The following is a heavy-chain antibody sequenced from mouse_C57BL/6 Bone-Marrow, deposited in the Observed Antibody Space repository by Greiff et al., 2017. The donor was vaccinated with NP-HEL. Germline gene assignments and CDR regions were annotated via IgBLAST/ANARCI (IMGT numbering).Heavy chain of an antibody. D-gene: IGHD1-1*01. CDR2: IYPGDGDT. V-gene: IGHV1-82*01. J-gene: IGHJ3*01. CDR1: GYAFSSSW. CDR3: ARPGEGGSSWGWFAY. Sequence: QVQLQQSGPELVKPGASEKISCKASGYAFSSSWMNWVKQRPGKGLEWIGRIYPGDGDTNYNGKFKGKATLTADKSSSTAYMQLSSLTSEDSAVYFCARPGEGGSSWGWFAYWGQGTLVTVSA.